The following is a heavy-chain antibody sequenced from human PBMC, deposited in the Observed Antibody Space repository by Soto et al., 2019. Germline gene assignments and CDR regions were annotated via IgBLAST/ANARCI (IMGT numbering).Heavy chain of an antibody. Sequence: SETLSLTCAVYGGSFSGYYWSWIRQPPGKGLEWIGEINHSGSTNYNPSLKSRVTISVDTSKNQFSLKLSSVTAADTAVYYCARGQMDYYYMDVWGKGTTVTVSS. J-gene: IGHJ6*03. V-gene: IGHV4-34*01. CDR3: ARGQMDYYYMDV. CDR2: INHSGST. CDR1: GGSFSGYY.